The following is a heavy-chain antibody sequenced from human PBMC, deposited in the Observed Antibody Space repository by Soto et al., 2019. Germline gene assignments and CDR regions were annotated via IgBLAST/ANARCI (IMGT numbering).Heavy chain of an antibody. D-gene: IGHD1-20*01. Sequence: SAKFACKATGATFSSYAISWERQAPAQGLERMGRVIPIFGTATYGSEIRGRVRISADKSPRTAYMELRSLRSDDTALYYCATTLSVNWSYCHPAYCGILSDRYVWG. CDR2: VIPIFGTA. J-gene: IGHJ6*02. CDR1: GATFSSYA. V-gene: IGHV1-69*06. CDR3: ATTLSVNWSYCHPAYCGILSDRYV.